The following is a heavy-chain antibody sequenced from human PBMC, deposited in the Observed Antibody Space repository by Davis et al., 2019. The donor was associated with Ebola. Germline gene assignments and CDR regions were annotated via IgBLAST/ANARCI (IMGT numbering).Heavy chain of an antibody. J-gene: IGHJ4*02. Sequence: ESLKISCAASGFTFSSYGMHWIRQSPGQGLEWLGEINHRGKARYNTALKSRVTMSIDTSKMQFSLRLTSVTAADTAVYYCASPHQIRGKDCFDYWDQGNLVVVSS. CDR1: GFTFSSYG. CDR2: INHRGKA. CDR3: ASPHQIRGKDCFDY. V-gene: IGHV4-34*01.